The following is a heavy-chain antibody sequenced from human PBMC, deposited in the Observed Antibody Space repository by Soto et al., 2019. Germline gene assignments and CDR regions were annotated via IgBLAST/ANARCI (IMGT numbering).Heavy chain of an antibody. J-gene: IGHJ4*02. CDR2: VYYRGRS. V-gene: IGHV4-39*01. CDR3: VSQRTTVITQDYFDY. CDR1: GGSVTNSSYY. D-gene: IGHD4-4*01. Sequence: SETLSLTCTVSGGSVTNSSYYWGWIRQSPGKGLEWIGSVYYRGRSYSKSSVKSRVTISVDTSKNQFTLNLNSVTASDTAVYFCVSQRTTVITQDYFDYWGPGALVTSPQ.